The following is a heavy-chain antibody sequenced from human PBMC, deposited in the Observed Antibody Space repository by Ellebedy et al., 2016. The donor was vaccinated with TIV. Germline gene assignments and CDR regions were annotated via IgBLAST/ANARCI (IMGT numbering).Heavy chain of an antibody. Sequence: PGGSLRLSCAASGFTFSTYAMSWVRQAPGRGLEWVSTIADSSGSTFYADFVKGRFTISRDNSKNTLNLQMNSLRAEDTAVYYCARGGHLFHANWFDPWGQGTLVTVSS. CDR3: ARGGHLFHANWFDP. J-gene: IGHJ5*02. D-gene: IGHD2-8*01. CDR2: IADSSGST. CDR1: GFTFSTYA. V-gene: IGHV3-23*01.